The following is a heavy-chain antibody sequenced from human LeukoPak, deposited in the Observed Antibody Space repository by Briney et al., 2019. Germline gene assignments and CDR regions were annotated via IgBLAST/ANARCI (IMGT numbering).Heavy chain of an antibody. CDR1: GFTFSSYA. J-gene: IGHJ4*02. CDR2: ISYDGSNK. V-gene: IGHV3-30-3*01. CDR3: ARAGYSSGWYAAHFDY. Sequence: GRSLRLSCAASGFTFSSYAMHWVRQAPGKGLEWVAVISYDGSNKYYADSVKGRFTISRDNSKNTLYLQMTSLRAEDTAVYYCARAGYSSGWYAAHFDYWGQGTLVTVSS. D-gene: IGHD6-19*01.